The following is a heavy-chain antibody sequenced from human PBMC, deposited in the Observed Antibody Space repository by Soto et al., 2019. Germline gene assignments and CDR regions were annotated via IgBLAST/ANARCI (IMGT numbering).Heavy chain of an antibody. Sequence: QVQLVQSGAEVKKPGASVKVSCKASGYTFFTYGITWVRQAPGHGLEWMGWISTYDGNTDYAQKLQGRVTMTTDTATRTAYMELRSLRSDDTAVYYCARKSSSSSWFDPWGLGTLVTVST. CDR2: ISTYDGNT. J-gene: IGHJ5*02. V-gene: IGHV1-18*01. CDR1: GYTFFTYG. D-gene: IGHD6-6*01. CDR3: ARKSSSSSWFDP.